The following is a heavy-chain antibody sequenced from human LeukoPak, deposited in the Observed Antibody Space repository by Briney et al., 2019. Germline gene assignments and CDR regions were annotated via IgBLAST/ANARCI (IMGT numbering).Heavy chain of an antibody. J-gene: IGHJ6*02. V-gene: IGHV1-69*13. CDR3: ARDRYYGSGSYPYYYYGMDV. CDR2: IIPIFGTA. D-gene: IGHD3-10*01. Sequence: ASVTVSCKASGGTFSSYAISWVRQAPGQGLEWMGGIIPIFGTANYAQKFQGRVTITADESTSTAYMELSSLRSEDTAVYYCARDRYYGSGSYPYYYYGMDVWGQGTTVTVSS. CDR1: GGTFSSYA.